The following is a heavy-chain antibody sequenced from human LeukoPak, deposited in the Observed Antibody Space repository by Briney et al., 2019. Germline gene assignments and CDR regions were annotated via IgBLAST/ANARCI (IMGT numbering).Heavy chain of an antibody. CDR3: ARDPTTATLGFDY. Sequence: GGSLRLSCAASGFTFSSYGMHWVRQAPGKGLEWVAVIWYDGSDKYYADSVKGRLTISRDNSKKTLFLQMNSLRAEDTAVYYCARDPTTATLGFDYWGQGTLVTVST. D-gene: IGHD4-17*01. CDR1: GFTFSSYG. CDR2: IWYDGSDK. J-gene: IGHJ4*02. V-gene: IGHV3-33*01.